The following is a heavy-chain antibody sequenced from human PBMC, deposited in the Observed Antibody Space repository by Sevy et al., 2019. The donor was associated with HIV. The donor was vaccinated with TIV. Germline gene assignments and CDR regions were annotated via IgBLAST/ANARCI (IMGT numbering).Heavy chain of an antibody. D-gene: IGHD3-16*01. V-gene: IGHV3-74*01. J-gene: IGHJ5*01. CDR2: ITNIDGGTT. Sequence: GGSLSLSCAASGFTFSAYWMHWVRQAPGQGLVWVSRITNIDGGTTTYAESVKGRFTISRDNAKNTLYVQMNSLSAEDTSVYYCARHWGTAFDSWGQGILVTVSS. CDR1: GFTFSAYW. CDR3: ARHWGTAFDS.